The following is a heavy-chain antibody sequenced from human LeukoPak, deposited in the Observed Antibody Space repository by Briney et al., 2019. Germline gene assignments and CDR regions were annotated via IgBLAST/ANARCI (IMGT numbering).Heavy chain of an antibody. V-gene: IGHV1-2*02. Sequence: GSLKVSCTASGYTFTGYDMHWVRQAPGQGLEWMGWINPNSGGTNYAQKFQGRVTMTRDTSINTAYMELSRLRSDDTALYYCARLFPPGPGGTIDYWGQGTLVTVSS. D-gene: IGHD2-8*02. CDR2: INPNSGGT. J-gene: IGHJ4*02. CDR1: GYTFTGYD. CDR3: ARLFPPGPGGTIDY.